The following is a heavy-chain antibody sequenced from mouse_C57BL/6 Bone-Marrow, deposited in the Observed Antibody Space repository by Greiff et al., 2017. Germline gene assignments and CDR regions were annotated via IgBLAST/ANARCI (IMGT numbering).Heavy chain of an antibody. D-gene: IGHD4-1*01. Sequence: EVQVVESGGGLVQPGGSLSLSCAASGFTFTDYYMSWVRQPPGKALEWLGFIRNKANGYTTEYSASVKGRFTISRDNSQSILYLQMNALRAEDSATYYCARYNETGNRYFDVWGTGTTVTVSS. V-gene: IGHV7-3*01. CDR3: ARYNETGNRYFDV. CDR2: IRNKANGYTT. J-gene: IGHJ1*03. CDR1: GFTFTDYY.